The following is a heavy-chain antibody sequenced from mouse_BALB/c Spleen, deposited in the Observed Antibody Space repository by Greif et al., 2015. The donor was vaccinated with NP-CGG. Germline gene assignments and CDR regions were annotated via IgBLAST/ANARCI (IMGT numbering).Heavy chain of an antibody. CDR2: IYPYNGGT. Sequence: EVQLQESGPELVKPGASVKISCKASGYTFTDYNMHWVKQSHGKSLEWIGYIYPYNGGTGYNQKFKSKATLTVDNSSSTAYMELRSLTSEDSAVYYCARRGNWDYFDYWGQVTTLTVSS. J-gene: IGHJ2*01. D-gene: IGHD4-1*01. CDR1: GYTFTDYN. CDR3: ARRGNWDYFDY. V-gene: IGHV1S29*02.